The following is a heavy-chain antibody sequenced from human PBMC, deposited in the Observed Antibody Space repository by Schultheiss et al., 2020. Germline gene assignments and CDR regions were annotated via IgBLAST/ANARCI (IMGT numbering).Heavy chain of an antibody. CDR2: ISGSGGST. J-gene: IGHJ4*02. CDR3: ASGDLFQSETQYRHLDY. V-gene: IGHV3-23*01. CDR1: GGSISSYY. Sequence: ETLSLTCTVSGGSISSYYWSWIRQPPGKGLEWVSAISGSGGSTYYADSVKGRFTISRDNSKNTLYLQMNSLRAEDTAVYYCASGDLFQSETQYRHLDYWGQGTLVTVSA. D-gene: IGHD2-2*01.